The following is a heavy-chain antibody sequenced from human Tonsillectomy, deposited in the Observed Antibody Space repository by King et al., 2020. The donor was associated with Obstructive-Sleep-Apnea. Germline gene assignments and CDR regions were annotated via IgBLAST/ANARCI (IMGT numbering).Heavy chain of an antibody. CDR1: GFSFSNAW. CDR3: TTEVMKVAALYYFDY. Sequence: QLVQSGGGLVMPGGSLRLSCVASGFSFSNAWMSWVRQAPGKGLEWVGRIQGKIDGKTTDYAAPVKGRFIISRDDSKNTLYLQMNSLKTEDTAVYYCTTEVMKVAALYYFDYWGQGTLVTVSS. J-gene: IGHJ4*02. V-gene: IGHV3-15*01. CDR2: IQGKIDGKTT. D-gene: IGHD6-19*01.